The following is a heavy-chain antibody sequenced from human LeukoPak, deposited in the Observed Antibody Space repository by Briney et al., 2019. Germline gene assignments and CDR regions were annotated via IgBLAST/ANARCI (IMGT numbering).Heavy chain of an antibody. CDR3: ARARLLWFGELLYSSNWFDP. J-gene: IGHJ5*02. V-gene: IGHV1-18*01. CDR1: GYTFTSYG. D-gene: IGHD3-10*01. Sequence: ASVKVSCKASGYTFTSYGISWARQAPGQGLEWMGWISAYNGNTNYAQKLQGRVTMTTDTSTSTAYMELRSLRSDDTAVYYCARARLLWFGELLYSSNWFDPWGQGTLVTVSS. CDR2: ISAYNGNT.